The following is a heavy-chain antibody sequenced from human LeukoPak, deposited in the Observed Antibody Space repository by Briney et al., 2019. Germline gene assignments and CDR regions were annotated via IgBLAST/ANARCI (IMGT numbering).Heavy chain of an antibody. CDR1: GFTFSNYA. J-gene: IGHJ4*02. CDR2: ISYDGSTK. Sequence: PGRSLRLSCEASGFTFSNYAMHWVRRAPGKGLEWVALISYDGSTKHCADSVKGRFTISRDNSKNTLSLQINSLRSEDTAVYYCAKDLHYYGPGSSPQYWGQGTLVTVSS. CDR3: AKDLHYYGPGSSPQY. D-gene: IGHD3-10*01. V-gene: IGHV3-30*18.